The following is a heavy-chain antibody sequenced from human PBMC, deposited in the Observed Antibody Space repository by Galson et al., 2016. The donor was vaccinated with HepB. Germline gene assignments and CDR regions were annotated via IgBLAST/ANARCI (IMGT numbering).Heavy chain of an antibody. CDR1: GFTFRTYT. CDR3: ATRSSGWYYFDY. V-gene: IGHV3-21*01. Sequence: SLRLSCAASGFTFRTYTLNWVRQAPGKGLEWISSISGGSSYSYYADSVKGRFTISRDNAKNSLYLQMNSLRAEDTAVYYCATRSSGWYYFDYWGQGTLVTVSS. J-gene: IGHJ4*02. D-gene: IGHD6-19*01. CDR2: ISGGSSYS.